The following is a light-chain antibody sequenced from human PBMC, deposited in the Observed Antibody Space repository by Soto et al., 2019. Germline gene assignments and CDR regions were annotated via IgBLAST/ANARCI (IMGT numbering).Light chain of an antibody. V-gene: IGLV2-23*03. Sequence: QSALTQPASVSGSPGQSITISCTGTSSDVGSYKFVSWYQQHPGKTPKLMIYGGIKRPSGVSDRFSGSKSGNTASLTISGLQAEDEADYFCCSYAGGSNVFGAGTKVTVL. CDR3: CSYAGGSNV. CDR2: GGI. CDR1: SSDVGSYKF. J-gene: IGLJ1*01.